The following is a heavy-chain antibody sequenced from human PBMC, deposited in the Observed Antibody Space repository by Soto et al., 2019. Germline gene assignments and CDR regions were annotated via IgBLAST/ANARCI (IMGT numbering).Heavy chain of an antibody. Sequence: QLQLQESGPGLVKPSETLSLTCTVSGGSISSSSYYWGWIRQPPGKGLEWIGSIYYSGSTYYNPSRKSRATISVDTSKNHFSLRLSSVTAADTAVYYCAAQEVGGSYVYTFDPWGQGTLVTVSS. CDR1: GGSISSSSYY. J-gene: IGHJ5*02. V-gene: IGHV4-39*02. D-gene: IGHD1-26*01. CDR3: AAQEVGGSYVYTFDP. CDR2: IYYSGST.